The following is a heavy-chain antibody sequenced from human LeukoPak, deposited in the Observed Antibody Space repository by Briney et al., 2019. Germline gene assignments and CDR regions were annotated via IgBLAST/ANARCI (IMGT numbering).Heavy chain of an antibody. Sequence: LSGGSLSLSCAGSGFNLINYWMSWVRQAPGKGLEWVSNIGSSGTTIYYADSVKGRFSISRDNAKSSLYLQMNSLRVEDTAVYYCALLAVASDFDYWGQGALVTVSS. CDR2: IGSSGTTI. CDR1: GFNLINYW. D-gene: IGHD6-19*01. CDR3: ALLAVASDFDY. V-gene: IGHV3-48*04. J-gene: IGHJ4*02.